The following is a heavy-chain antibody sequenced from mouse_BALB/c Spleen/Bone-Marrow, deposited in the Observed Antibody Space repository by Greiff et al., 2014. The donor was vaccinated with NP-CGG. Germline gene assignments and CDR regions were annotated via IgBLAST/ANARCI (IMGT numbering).Heavy chain of an antibody. D-gene: IGHD1-1*02. J-gene: IGHJ1*01. Sequence: VQLQQSGTELVKPGASVRLSCTASGFNFKDTYMHWVKQRPEQGLEWIGRIDPANGNTKYDPKFQDKATITTDTSSNTAYLQRSSLTSDDTAVYYCADYVYGGYFDVWGAGTTVTVSS. V-gene: IGHV14-3*02. CDR2: IDPANGNT. CDR3: ADYVYGGYFDV. CDR1: GFNFKDTY.